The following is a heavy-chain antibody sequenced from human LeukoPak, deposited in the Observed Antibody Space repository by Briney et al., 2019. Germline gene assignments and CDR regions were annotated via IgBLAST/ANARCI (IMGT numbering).Heavy chain of an antibody. J-gene: IGHJ5*02. V-gene: IGHV4-30-4*01. Sequence: PSETLSLTCTVSGGSISSGDYYWSWIRQPPGKGLEWIGYIYYSGGTYYNPSLKSRVTISVDTSKNQFSLKLSSVTAADTAVYYCARAPVVPAAASPGWFDPWGQGTLVTVSS. CDR1: GGSISSGDYY. CDR2: IYYSGGT. D-gene: IGHD2-2*01. CDR3: ARAPVVPAAASPGWFDP.